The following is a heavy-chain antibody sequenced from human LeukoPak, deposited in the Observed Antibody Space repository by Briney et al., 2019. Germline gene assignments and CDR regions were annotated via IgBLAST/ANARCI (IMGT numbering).Heavy chain of an antibody. Sequence: GASVKVSCKASGYTFTSYDINWVRQAAGQGLEWMGWMNPNSGNTGYAQKFQGGVTMTRNTSISTAYMELSGLRSDDTAVYYCARGGERANFYGLGSSPNWFDPWGQGTLVTVSS. CDR1: GYTFTSYD. CDR3: ARGGERANFYGLGSSPNWFDP. V-gene: IGHV1-8*01. CDR2: MNPNSGNT. J-gene: IGHJ5*02. D-gene: IGHD3-10*01.